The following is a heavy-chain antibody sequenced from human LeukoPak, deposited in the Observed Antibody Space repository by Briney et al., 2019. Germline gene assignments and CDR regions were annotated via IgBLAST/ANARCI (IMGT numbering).Heavy chain of an antibody. CDR2: IYYSGST. V-gene: IGHV4-59*01. CDR1: GGSISSYY. CDR3: ARDSASVDILTGYYYYYYGMDV. D-gene: IGHD3-9*01. Sequence: SETLSLTCTVSGGSISSYYWSWIRQPPGKGLEWIGYIYYSGSTNYNPSLKSRVTISVDTSKNQFSLKLSSVTAADTAVYYCARDSASVDILTGYYYYYYGMDVWGQGTTVTVSS. J-gene: IGHJ6*02.